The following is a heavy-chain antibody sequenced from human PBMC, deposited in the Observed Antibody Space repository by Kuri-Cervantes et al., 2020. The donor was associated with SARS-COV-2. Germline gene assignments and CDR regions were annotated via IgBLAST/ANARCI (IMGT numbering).Heavy chain of an antibody. CDR2: INPNSGGT. V-gene: IGHV1-2*02. CDR1: GYTFTGYY. CDR3: AREAPYSSSWWDY. J-gene: IGHJ4*02. D-gene: IGHD6-13*01. Sequence: APVKVSCKASGYTFTGYYMHWVRQAPGQGLEWMGWINPNSGGTNYAQKFQGRVTMTRDTSISTAYMELSRLRSDDTAVYYCAREAPYSSSWWDYWGQGTLVTVSS.